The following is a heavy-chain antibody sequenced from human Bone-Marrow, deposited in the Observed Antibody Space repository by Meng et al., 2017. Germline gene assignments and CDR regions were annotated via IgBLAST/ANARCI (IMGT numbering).Heavy chain of an antibody. CDR2: INPSGGST. Sequence: QGQVGQFGAEVKKPGASMKVSCKASGYTFTSYYMHWVRQAPGQGLEWMGIINPSGGSTSYAQKFQGRVTMTRDTSTSTVYMELSSLRSEDTAVYYCARETTRVWWFDPWGQGTLVTVSS. V-gene: IGHV1-46*01. J-gene: IGHJ5*02. CDR3: ARETTRVWWFDP. CDR1: GYTFTSYY. D-gene: IGHD1-1*01.